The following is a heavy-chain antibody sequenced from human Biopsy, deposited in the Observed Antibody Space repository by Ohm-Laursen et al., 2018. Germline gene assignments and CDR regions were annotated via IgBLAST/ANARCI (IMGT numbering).Heavy chain of an antibody. J-gene: IGHJ6*02. V-gene: IGHV1-46*01. CDR3: ARAGVGSDGTDSYYYGMDV. D-gene: IGHD5-24*01. CDR2: ISPSGATT. CDR1: GNTFATYH. Sequence: AASVKVSCKASGNTFATYHIHWVRQAPGQGLEWMGGISPSGATTSFSQKFQGRITMTRDTSTGTVYMDLNSLGSEDTAVYYWARAGVGSDGTDSYYYGMDVWGPGTTVTVSS.